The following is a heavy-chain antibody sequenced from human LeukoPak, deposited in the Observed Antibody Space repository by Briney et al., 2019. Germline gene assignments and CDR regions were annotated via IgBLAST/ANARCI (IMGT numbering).Heavy chain of an antibody. CDR1: GGSISSGGYY. J-gene: IGHJ3*02. Sequence: SETLSLTCTVSGGSISSGGYYWSWIRQHPGKGLEWIGYIYYSGSTYYNPPLKSRVTISVDTSKNQFSLKLSSVTAADTAVYYCARVPGRRYYDSSDPDAFDIWGQGTMVTVSS. CDR2: IYYSGST. V-gene: IGHV4-31*03. D-gene: IGHD3-22*01. CDR3: ARVPGRRYYDSSDPDAFDI.